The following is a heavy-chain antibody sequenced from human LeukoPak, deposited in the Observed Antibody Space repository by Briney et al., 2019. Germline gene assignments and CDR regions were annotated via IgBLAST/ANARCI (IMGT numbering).Heavy chain of an antibody. V-gene: IGHV4-39*01. CDR3: ARHPFPEGNCGSSSCYGFYYYMDV. CDR2: IYYSGNT. D-gene: IGHD2-2*01. J-gene: IGHJ6*03. CDR1: GGSISSSSYY. Sequence: SETLSLTCSVSGGSISSSSYYWAWIRQPPGKGLEVIGSIYYSGNTYYNPSLKSRVTISVDRSKNQFSLKLSSMTAADTAVHYCARHPFPEGNCGSSSCYGFYYYMDVWGKGTTVTVSS.